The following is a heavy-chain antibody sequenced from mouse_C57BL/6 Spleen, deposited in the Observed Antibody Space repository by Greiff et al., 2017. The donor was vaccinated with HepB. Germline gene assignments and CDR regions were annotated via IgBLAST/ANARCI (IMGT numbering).Heavy chain of an antibody. Sequence: QVQLQQPGAELVKPGASVKLSCKASGYTFTSYWMHWVKQRPGRGLEWIGRIDPNSGGTKYNEKFKSKATLTVDKPSSTAYMRRSSLTSEDSAVYYCARYPYDCGSSYGWYFDVWGTGTTVTVSS. V-gene: IGHV1-62-3*01. CDR2: IDPNSGGT. CDR1: GYTFTSYW. CDR3: ARYPYDCGSSYGWYFDV. J-gene: IGHJ1*03. D-gene: IGHD1-1*01.